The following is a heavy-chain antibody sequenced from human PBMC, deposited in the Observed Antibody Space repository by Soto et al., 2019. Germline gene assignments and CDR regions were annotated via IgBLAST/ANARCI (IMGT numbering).Heavy chain of an antibody. Sequence: PSETLSLTCTVSGDSISKYYWSWIRQPPGKGLEWIGRIYTSGSTNYNPSLKSRVTMSVDTSKNQFSLRLSSVTAADTAVYYCARDQVAARPAYYYYYGMDVWGQGTTVTVS. CDR1: GDSISKYY. CDR2: IYTSGST. CDR3: ARDQVAARPAYYYYYGMDV. D-gene: IGHD6-6*01. V-gene: IGHV4-4*07. J-gene: IGHJ6*02.